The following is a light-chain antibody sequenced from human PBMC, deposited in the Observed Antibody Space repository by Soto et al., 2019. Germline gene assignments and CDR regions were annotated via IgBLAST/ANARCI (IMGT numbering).Light chain of an antibody. CDR2: DVN. J-gene: IGLJ1*01. CDR1: SSDVGTYDY. V-gene: IGLV2-14*01. CDR3: CSFSTSGTHV. Sequence: QSALTQPASVSGSPGQSITISCTGTSSDVGTYDYVSWHQQHPGKAPKLIIYDVNNRPSGVASRFSGSKSGNTASLTISGLEAEDADDYYCCSFSTSGTHVFGTGTKLTVL.